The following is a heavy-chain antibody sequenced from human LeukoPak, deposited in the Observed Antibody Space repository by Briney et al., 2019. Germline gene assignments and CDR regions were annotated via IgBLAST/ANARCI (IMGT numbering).Heavy chain of an antibody. J-gene: IGHJ4*02. CDR1: GYTFTDYY. V-gene: IGHV1-2*02. Sequence: ASVKVSCKASGYTFTDYYMHWVRQAPGQGLEWMGWINPTSGGTKYAQKFQGRVTMTRDTSISTAYMELSRRRSDDTAVYYCARSQWLIDASIDYWGQGTLVTVSS. CDR3: ARSQWLIDASIDY. D-gene: IGHD6-19*01. CDR2: INPTSGGT.